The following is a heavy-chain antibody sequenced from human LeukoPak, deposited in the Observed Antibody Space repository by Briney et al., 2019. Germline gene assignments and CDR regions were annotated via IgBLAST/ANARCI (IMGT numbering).Heavy chain of an antibody. J-gene: IGHJ4*02. V-gene: IGHV6-1*01. CDR1: GDSDSSKSAT. CDR2: TWYMAKWGN. D-gene: IGHD6-25*01. Sequence: SQTLSLTCTISGDSDSSKSATWQWSRQSPSRGVEWLGKTWYMAKWGNDYAVSVESRITINPDTSKNQFSLQLNSVTPEDTAVYYCARDPRISSGWYFDYWGQGTLVTVSS. CDR3: ARDPRISSGWYFDY.